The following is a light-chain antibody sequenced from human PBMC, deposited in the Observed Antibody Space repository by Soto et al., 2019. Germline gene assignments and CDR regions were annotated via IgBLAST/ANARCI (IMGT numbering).Light chain of an antibody. V-gene: IGLV3-21*02. CDR2: DDD. CDR1: NIWSKS. Sequence: SYELTQPPSVSVAPGQTASFTCGGHNIWSKSVHWYQQKPGQAPILVIYDDDDRPSGIPGRFSGSNSGSAATLTISRVEAGDEADYYCQVWDSDTDHVVFGGRTKLTVL. CDR3: QVWDSDTDHVV. J-gene: IGLJ2*01.